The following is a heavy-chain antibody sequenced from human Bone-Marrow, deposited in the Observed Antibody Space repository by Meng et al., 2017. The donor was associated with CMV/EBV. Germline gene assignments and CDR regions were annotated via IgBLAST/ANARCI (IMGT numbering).Heavy chain of an antibody. D-gene: IGHD6-13*01. CDR2: ISYDGSNK. Sequence: GESLKISCAASGFTFSSYAMHWVRQAPGKGLEWVAVISYDGSNKYYADSVKGRFTISRDNSKNTLYLQMNSLRAEDTAVYYCARDVVGGIAAAGNWLDPWGQGTLVTVSS. CDR3: ARDVVGGIAAAGNWLDP. J-gene: IGHJ5*02. V-gene: IGHV3-30-3*01. CDR1: GFTFSSYA.